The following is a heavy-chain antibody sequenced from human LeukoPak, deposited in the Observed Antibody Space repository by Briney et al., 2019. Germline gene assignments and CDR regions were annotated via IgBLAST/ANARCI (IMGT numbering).Heavy chain of an antibody. CDR2: IYYSGST. CDR1: GGSISSYY. V-gene: IGHV4-59*01. CDR3: ARVEMATIGSYMDV. J-gene: IGHJ6*03. D-gene: IGHD5-24*01. Sequence: PSETLSLTCTVSGGSISSYYWSWIRQPPGKGLEWIGYIYYSGSTNYNPSLKSRVTISVDTSKNQFSLKLSSVTAADTAVYYCARVEMATIGSYMDVWGKGTTVTISS.